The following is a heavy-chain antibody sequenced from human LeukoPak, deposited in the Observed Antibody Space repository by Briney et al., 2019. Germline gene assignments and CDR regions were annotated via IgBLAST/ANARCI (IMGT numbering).Heavy chain of an antibody. CDR3: ARYSGSYPHDAFEI. J-gene: IGHJ3*02. CDR1: GGSFSGYY. Sequence: PSETLSLTCAVYGGSFSGYYWSWIRQPPGKGLEWIGYIYYRGSTSYNPSLKSRVTISVDTSKNQFSLKLRSVTAADTAVYYCARYSGSYPHDAFEIWGQGTM. D-gene: IGHD1-26*01. V-gene: IGHV4-59*01. CDR2: IYYRGST.